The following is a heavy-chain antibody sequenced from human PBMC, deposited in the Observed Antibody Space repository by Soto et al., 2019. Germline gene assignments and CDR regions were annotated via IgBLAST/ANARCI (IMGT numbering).Heavy chain of an antibody. V-gene: IGHV1-8*01. J-gene: IGHJ4*01. CDR2: MEPSSGRT. CDR1: GYSFTGLD. CDR3: ARGVTAGVDY. D-gene: IGHD1-26*01. Sequence: ASVKVSCKASGYSFTGLDINWVRQTTGQGLEWMGWMEPSSGRTGYAQKFQGRVTMTRDTSINTAYMELSSLTSDDTAFYYCARGVTAGVDYWGHGTLVTVSS.